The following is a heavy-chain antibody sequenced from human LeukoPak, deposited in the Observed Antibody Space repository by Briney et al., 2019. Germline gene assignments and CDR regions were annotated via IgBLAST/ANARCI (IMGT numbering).Heavy chain of an antibody. D-gene: IGHD5-24*01. CDR3: AKYRLIWLPAPVFDS. CDR1: GFSFSSYG. J-gene: IGHJ4*02. V-gene: IGHV3-30*02. CDR2: IRYDGTSK. Sequence: GGSLRLSCEAPGFSFSSYGLHWVRQAPGMGLEWVAFIRYDGTSKYYADSVKGRFTISRDNSKNTLSLQMNSLRVEDTAVYYCAKYRLIWLPAPVFDSWGQGNVVTVSS.